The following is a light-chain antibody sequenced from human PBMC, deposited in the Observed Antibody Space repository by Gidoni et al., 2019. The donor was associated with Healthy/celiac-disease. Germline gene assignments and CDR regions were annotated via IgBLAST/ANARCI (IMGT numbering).Light chain of an antibody. CDR3: QQSYSTWT. V-gene: IGKV1-39*01. Sequence: DIQMTQSPSSLSASVGDRVTITCRASQSISSYLNWYQQKPGKAPKLLIYAASSLQSGVPSMFSGSGSGTDFTLTISSLQPEDFATYYCQQSYSTWTFGHGTKVEIK. CDR1: QSISSY. CDR2: AAS. J-gene: IGKJ1*01.